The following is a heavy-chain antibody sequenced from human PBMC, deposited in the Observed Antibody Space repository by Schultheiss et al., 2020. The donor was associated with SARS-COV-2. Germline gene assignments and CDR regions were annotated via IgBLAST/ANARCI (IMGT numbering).Heavy chain of an antibody. CDR2: TSYDGSNK. Sequence: GGSLRLSCAASGFTFSSYAMHWVRQAPGKGLEWVAVTSYDGSNKYYADSVKGRFTISRDNSKNTLYLQMNSLRAEDTAVYYCAKDTGIAAAEGWFDPWGQGTLVTVSS. CDR3: AKDTGIAAAEGWFDP. D-gene: IGHD6-13*01. J-gene: IGHJ5*02. V-gene: IGHV3-30*04. CDR1: GFTFSSYA.